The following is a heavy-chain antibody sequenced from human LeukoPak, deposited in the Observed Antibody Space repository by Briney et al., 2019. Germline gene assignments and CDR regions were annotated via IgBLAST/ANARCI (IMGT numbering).Heavy chain of an antibody. CDR1: GFPFSAYS. CDR2: ISSGSRYI. Sequence: GGSLRLSCAAPGFPFSAYSMNWGRPAPGEGLGGVPSISSGSRYIYYADSVKGRFTISRDNAKDSLYLQMNSLRAEDTAVYYCAKCSGGNCYHSDDHWGQGTLVTVSP. J-gene: IGHJ5*02. D-gene: IGHD2-15*01. V-gene: IGHV3-21*01. CDR3: AKCSGGNCYHSDDH.